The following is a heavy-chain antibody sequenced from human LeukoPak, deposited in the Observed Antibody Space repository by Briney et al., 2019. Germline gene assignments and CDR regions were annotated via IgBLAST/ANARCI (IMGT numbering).Heavy chain of an antibody. CDR3: ARDRGDSSGYAFDY. D-gene: IGHD3-22*01. CDR1: GYTFTSYD. V-gene: IGHV1-18*01. CDR2: ISAYNGDT. J-gene: IGHJ4*02. Sequence: SVKVSCKASGYTFTSYDINWVRQATGQGLEWMGWISAYNGDTNYAQKLQGRVTMTTDTSTSTAYMELRSLRSDDTAVYFCARDRGDSSGYAFDYWGQGTLVTVSS.